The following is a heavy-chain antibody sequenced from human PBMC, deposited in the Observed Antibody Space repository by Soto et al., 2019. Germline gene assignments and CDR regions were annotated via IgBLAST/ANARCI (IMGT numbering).Heavy chain of an antibody. Sequence: GGSLRLSCAASGFTFSSYGMHWVRQAPGKGLEWVAVISYDGSNKYYADSVKGRFTISRDNSKNTLYLQMNSLRAEDTAVYYCAKDWEDIVVVPAAIPDYWGQGTLVTVSS. CDR1: GFTFSSYG. J-gene: IGHJ4*02. D-gene: IGHD2-2*01. CDR2: ISYDGSNK. V-gene: IGHV3-30*18. CDR3: AKDWEDIVVVPAAIPDY.